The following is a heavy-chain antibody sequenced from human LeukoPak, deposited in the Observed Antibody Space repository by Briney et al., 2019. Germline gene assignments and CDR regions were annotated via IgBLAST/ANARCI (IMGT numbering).Heavy chain of an antibody. CDR1: GGTFSSYA. V-gene: IGHV1-69*13. Sequence: SVKVSCKASGGTFSSYAISWVRQAPGQGLEWMGGIIPIFGTANYAQKFQGRGTITADESTSTAYMELSSLRSEDTAVYYCARAPGIAAAGTSDWFDPWGQGTLVTVSS. CDR3: ARAPGIAAAGTSDWFDP. D-gene: IGHD6-13*01. J-gene: IGHJ5*02. CDR2: IIPIFGTA.